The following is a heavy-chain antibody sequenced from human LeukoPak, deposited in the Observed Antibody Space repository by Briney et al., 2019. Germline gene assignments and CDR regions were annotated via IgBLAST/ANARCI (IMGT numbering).Heavy chain of an antibody. Sequence: GGSLRLSCEASGSGFTFGNFALSWVRQAPGKGLEWVSGISGSGYYTYYADSVKGRFTISRDNSKNTLYIQMNSLRAEDTAVYYCAKDGSWGDYYFYFYMDVWGTGTTVTVSS. J-gene: IGHJ6*03. CDR1: GSGFTFGNFA. CDR2: ISGSGYYT. D-gene: IGHD3-16*01. CDR3: AKDGSWGDYYFYFYMDV. V-gene: IGHV3-23*01.